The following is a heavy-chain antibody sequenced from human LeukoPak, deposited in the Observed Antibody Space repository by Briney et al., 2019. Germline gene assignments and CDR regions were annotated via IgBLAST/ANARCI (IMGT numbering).Heavy chain of an antibody. Sequence: GGSLRLSCAASGFTFDDYAMHWVRQAPGKGLEWVSGISWNSSSIGYADSVKGRFTISRDNAKNSLYLQMNSLRAEDTALYYCAKDISIAPSDDAFDIWGQGTMVTVSS. V-gene: IGHV3-9*01. J-gene: IGHJ3*02. CDR1: GFTFDDYA. D-gene: IGHD6-6*01. CDR3: AKDISIAPSDDAFDI. CDR2: ISWNSSSI.